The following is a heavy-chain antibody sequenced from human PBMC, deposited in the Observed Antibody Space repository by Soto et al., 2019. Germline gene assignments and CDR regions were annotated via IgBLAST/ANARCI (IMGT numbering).Heavy chain of an antibody. CDR1: GFTVSSNY. CDR3: ARARSDRSGYYETYYFDY. V-gene: IGHV3-66*01. J-gene: IGHJ4*02. CDR2: IYSGGST. D-gene: IGHD3-22*01. Sequence: GGSLRLSCAASGFTVSSNYMSWVRQAPGKGLEWVSVIYSGGSTYYADSVKGRFTISRDNSKNTLYLQVNSLRAEDTAVYYCARARSDRSGYYETYYFDYWGQGTLVTVSS.